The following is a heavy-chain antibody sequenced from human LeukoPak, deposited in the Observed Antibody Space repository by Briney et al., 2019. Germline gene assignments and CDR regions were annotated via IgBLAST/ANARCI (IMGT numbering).Heavy chain of an antibody. D-gene: IGHD3-10*01. CDR3: ARAGGYYYGSGSYTTRGWFDP. CDR1: GYTFTGYY. CDR2: INPNSGGT. J-gene: IGHJ5*02. Sequence: ASVKVSCKASGYTFTGYYMHWVRQAPGQGLEWMGGINPNSGGTNYAQKFQGRVTMTRDTSISTAYMELSRLRSDDTAVYYCARAGGYYYGSGSYTTRGWFDPWGQGTLVTVSS. V-gene: IGHV1-2*02.